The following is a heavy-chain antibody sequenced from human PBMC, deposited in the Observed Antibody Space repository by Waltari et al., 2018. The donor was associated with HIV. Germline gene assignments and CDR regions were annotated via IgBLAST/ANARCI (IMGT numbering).Heavy chain of an antibody. Sequence: QVQLQQWGTGLLKPSETLSLTCAVQGGSSSNYYWSWNRQPPGKGLKWIAEINHSGRTNYNPSLKSRLTISVDTSKTQFSVKLTSVTAADTAVYFCARGQYGPGSREDYCGQGTLVTVAS. J-gene: IGHJ4*02. CDR2: INHSGRT. V-gene: IGHV4-34*02. D-gene: IGHD3-10*01. CDR1: GGSSSNYY. CDR3: ARGQYGPGSREDY.